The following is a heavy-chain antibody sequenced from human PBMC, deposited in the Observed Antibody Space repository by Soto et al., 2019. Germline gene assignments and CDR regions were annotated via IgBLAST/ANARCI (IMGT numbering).Heavy chain of an antibody. CDR1: GGFLSESY. CDR3: VRIPHQSPSSVPRPDP. CDR2: INHVGGT. J-gene: IGHJ5*02. D-gene: IGHD2-2*01. V-gene: IGHV4-34*01. Sequence: QVQLQQWGAGLLKPSETLSLTCAVYGGFLSESYWTWIRQPPGKGLEWIGEINHVGGTNYNPSLKIRATTAVDTSLYLFSLKLISVTAADTAMHPCVRIPHQSPSSVPRPDPWGQGTPVTVSS.